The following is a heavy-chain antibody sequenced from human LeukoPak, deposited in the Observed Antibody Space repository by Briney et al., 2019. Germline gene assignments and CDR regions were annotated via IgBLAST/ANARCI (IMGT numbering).Heavy chain of an antibody. CDR2: INHSGST. J-gene: IGHJ5*02. D-gene: IGHD3-10*01. Sequence: SETLSLTCAVYGGSFSGYYWSWIRQPPGKGLEWIGEINHSGSTNYNPSLKSRVTISVDTSKNQFSLKLSSVTAADTAVYYCARSWFGEYGTNGWFDHWGQGTLVTVSS. CDR1: GGSFSGYY. CDR3: ARSWFGEYGTNGWFDH. V-gene: IGHV4-34*01.